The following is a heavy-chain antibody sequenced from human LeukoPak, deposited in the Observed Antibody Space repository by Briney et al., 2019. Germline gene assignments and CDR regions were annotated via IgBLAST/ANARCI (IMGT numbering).Heavy chain of an antibody. CDR1: GGSISSGDYY. Sequence: SETLSLTCTVSGGSISSGDYYWSWIRQPPGKGLEWIGYIYYSGSTYYNPSLKSRVTISVDTSKNQFSLKLSSVTAADTAVYYCAREGSGSYGFDPWGQGTLVTVSS. D-gene: IGHD1-26*01. J-gene: IGHJ5*02. CDR3: AREGSGSYGFDP. CDR2: IYYSGST. V-gene: IGHV4-30-4*01.